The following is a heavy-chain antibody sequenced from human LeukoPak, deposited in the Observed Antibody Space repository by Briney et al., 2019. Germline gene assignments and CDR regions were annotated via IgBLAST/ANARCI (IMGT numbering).Heavy chain of an antibody. CDR1: GYTFTSYY. V-gene: IGHV1-46*01. J-gene: IGHJ4*02. D-gene: IGHD2-2*01. CDR2: INPSGGST. Sequence: ASVKVSCKASGYTFTSYYMHWVRQAPGQGPEWMGIINPSGGSTTYARKFQGRVTMTRDTSTSTVYMELSSLRSEDTAVYYCASSVPAAPFDYWGQGTLVTVSS. CDR3: ASSVPAAPFDY.